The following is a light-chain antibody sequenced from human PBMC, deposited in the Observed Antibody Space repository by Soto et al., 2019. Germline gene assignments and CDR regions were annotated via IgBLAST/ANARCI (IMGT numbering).Light chain of an antibody. J-gene: IGKJ4*01. V-gene: IGKV1-12*01. Sequence: DIQMTQSPSPVSASVGDRVTITCRASKGISSWLAWYQQKPGKAPKLLIYAASSLQSGVPSRFSGSGSGTDFTLTISSLQPEDFAAYYCQQANSFPQLTFGGGTKVEIK. CDR3: QQANSFPQLT. CDR1: KGISSW. CDR2: AAS.